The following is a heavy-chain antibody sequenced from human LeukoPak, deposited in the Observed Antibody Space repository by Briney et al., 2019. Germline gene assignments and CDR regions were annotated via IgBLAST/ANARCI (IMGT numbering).Heavy chain of an antibody. CDR1: GFTFSSYG. CDR2: IWYDGSNK. Sequence: GGSLRLSCAASGFTFSSYGMHWVRQAPGKGLEWVAVIWYDGSNKYYADSVKGRFTISRDSSKNTLYLQMNSLRAEDTAVYYCARDPLMTTVTPSFDYWGQGTLVTVSS. V-gene: IGHV3-33*01. D-gene: IGHD4-17*01. J-gene: IGHJ4*02. CDR3: ARDPLMTTVTPSFDY.